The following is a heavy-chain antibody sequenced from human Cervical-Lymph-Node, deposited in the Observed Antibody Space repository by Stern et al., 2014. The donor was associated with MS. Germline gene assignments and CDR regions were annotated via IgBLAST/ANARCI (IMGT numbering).Heavy chain of an antibody. CDR2: LNTNTGGT. CDR1: GYTFTDYF. Sequence: VHLVESGAEVKKPGASVKVSCKASGYTFTDYFLHWVRQAPGQGLEWMGRLNTNTGGTNYAPRFQGRVTMTRDTSITTAYMEVRRLRSDDTAVYFCARVKSGFDYVGSWAEDHGGQGTLVTVS. V-gene: IGHV1-2*06. J-gene: IGHJ4*02. D-gene: IGHD5-12*01. CDR3: ARVKSGFDYVGSWAEDH.